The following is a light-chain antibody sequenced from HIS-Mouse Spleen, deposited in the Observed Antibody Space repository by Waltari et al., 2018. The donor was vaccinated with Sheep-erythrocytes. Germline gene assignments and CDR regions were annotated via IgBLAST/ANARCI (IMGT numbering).Light chain of an antibody. V-gene: IGLV2-14*01. J-gene: IGLJ3*02. CDR3: SSYTSSSTLWV. CDR2: EVS. Sequence: QSALTQPASVSGSPGQSITISCTGTSSDVGGYNYVSWYQQHPGKAPKIMIYEVSNRHSGVSKRFSGSKSGNTASLTISGLQAEDEADYYCSSYTSSSTLWVFGGGTKLTVL. CDR1: SSDVGGYNY.